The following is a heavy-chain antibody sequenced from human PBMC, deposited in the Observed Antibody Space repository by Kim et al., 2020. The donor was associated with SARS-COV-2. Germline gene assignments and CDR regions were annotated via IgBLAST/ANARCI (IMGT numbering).Heavy chain of an antibody. J-gene: IGHJ3*02. Sequence: YYADSVKGRFTISRDNSKNTLYLQMISLRAEDTAVYYCARDPQWLDAFDIWGQGTMVTVSS. CDR3: ARDPQWLDAFDI. D-gene: IGHD6-19*01. V-gene: IGHV3-30*01.